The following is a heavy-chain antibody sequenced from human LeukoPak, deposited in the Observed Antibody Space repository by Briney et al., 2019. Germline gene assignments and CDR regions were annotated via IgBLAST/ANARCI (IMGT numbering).Heavy chain of an antibody. Sequence: GGSLRLSCAASGFTFSSYAMSWVRQAPGKGLEWVSAISGSGGSTYYADSVKGRFTISRDNSKNTLYLQTNSLRAEDTAVYYCAITARSGNSPYYFDYWGQGTLVTVSS. D-gene: IGHD4-23*01. CDR2: ISGSGGST. CDR1: GFTFSSYA. CDR3: AITARSGNSPYYFDY. V-gene: IGHV3-23*01. J-gene: IGHJ4*02.